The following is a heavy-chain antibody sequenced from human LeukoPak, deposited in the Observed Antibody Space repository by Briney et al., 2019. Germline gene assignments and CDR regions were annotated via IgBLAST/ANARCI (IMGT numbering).Heavy chain of an antibody. D-gene: IGHD6-6*01. CDR3: ASRIAARPNYFDY. J-gene: IGHJ4*02. CDR1: GGSFSGCY. CDR2: INHSGST. V-gene: IGHV4-34*01. Sequence: SETLSLTCAVYGGSFSGCYWSWIRQPPGKGLEWIGEINHSGSTNYNPSLKSRVTISVDTSKNQFSLKLCSVTAADTAVYYCASRIAARPNYFDYWGQGTLVTVSS.